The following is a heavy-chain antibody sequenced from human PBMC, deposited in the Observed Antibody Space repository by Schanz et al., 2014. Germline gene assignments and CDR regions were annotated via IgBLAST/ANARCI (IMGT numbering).Heavy chain of an antibody. CDR1: GFTFSSYP. Sequence: DVQVLESGGGLVQPGGSLRLSCAASGFTFSSYPMSWVRQAPGKGLEWVSTISGSDDKTYYADSVKGRFAISRDNAKNTLYLQMNSLRTEDTAVYFCAKSYDTSGYSGFDYWGQGTLVTVSS. D-gene: IGHD3-22*01. CDR2: ISGSDDKT. V-gene: IGHV3-23*01. CDR3: AKSYDTSGYSGFDY. J-gene: IGHJ4*02.